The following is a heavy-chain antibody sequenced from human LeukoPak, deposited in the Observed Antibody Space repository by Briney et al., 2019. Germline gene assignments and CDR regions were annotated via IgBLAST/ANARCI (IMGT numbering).Heavy chain of an antibody. CDR1: GYSFTSYW. CDR2: IYPGDSDT. Sequence: GESLKISCKGSGYSFTSYWIAWVRQMPGKGLEWMGIIYPGDSDTRYSPSFQGQLTISADKSISTAYLQWSSLKASDTAMYYCARSMRITMILVGPPPDRQAFDIWGQGTMVTVSS. V-gene: IGHV5-51*01. J-gene: IGHJ3*02. CDR3: ARSMRITMILVGPPPDRQAFDI. D-gene: IGHD3-22*01.